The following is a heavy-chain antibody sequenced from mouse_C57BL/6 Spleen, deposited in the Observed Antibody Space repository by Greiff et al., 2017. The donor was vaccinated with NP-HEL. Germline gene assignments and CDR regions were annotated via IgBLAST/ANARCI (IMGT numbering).Heavy chain of an antibody. CDR1: GYTFIDYE. D-gene: IGHD1-1*01. J-gene: IGHJ2*01. Sequence: VQLQQSGAELVRPGASVTLSCKASGYTFIDYELHWVKQTPVHGLEWIGAIDPETGGTAYNQKFKGKAILTADKSSSTAYMELRSLTSEDSAVYYCTSPTVVVDYWGQGTTLTVSS. V-gene: IGHV1-15*01. CDR3: TSPTVVVDY. CDR2: IDPETGGT.